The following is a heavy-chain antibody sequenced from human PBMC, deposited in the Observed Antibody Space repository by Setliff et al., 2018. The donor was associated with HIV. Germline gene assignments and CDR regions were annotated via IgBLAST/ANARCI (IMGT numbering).Heavy chain of an antibody. CDR3: ASEVCRHSGGYCYDSYAFDI. V-gene: IGHV3-21*04. D-gene: IGHD3-22*01. CDR1: GFIFSGYT. J-gene: IGHJ3*02. CDR2: ISSSGNFI. Sequence: PGGSLRLSCAASGFIFSGYTMVWVRQAPGKGLEWVSSISSSGNFIYYEDSVKGRFTVSRDDAKNSVYLQMDSLRGEDTAIYYCASEVCRHSGGYCYDSYAFDIWGQGTLVTVSS.